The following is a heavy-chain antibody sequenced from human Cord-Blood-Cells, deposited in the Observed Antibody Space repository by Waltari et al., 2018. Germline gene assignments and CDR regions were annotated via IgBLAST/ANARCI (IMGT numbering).Heavy chain of an antibody. V-gene: IGHV5-51*01. CDR3: ARRSDSSSWYRHFDY. J-gene: IGHJ4*02. CDR1: GYSFTSYW. CDR2: TDPGTSDT. D-gene: IGHD6-13*01. Sequence: EVQLVQSGAEVKKPGESLKISCKGSGYSFTSYWIGWVRQMTGKGLEWMGITDPGTSDTRYIPSFQGQVTISAYNSISTAYLQWSSLKASDTAMYYCARRSDSSSWYRHFDYWGQGTLVTVSS.